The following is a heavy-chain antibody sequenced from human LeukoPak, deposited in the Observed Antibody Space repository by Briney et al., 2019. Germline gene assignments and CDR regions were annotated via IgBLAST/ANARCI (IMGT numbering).Heavy chain of an antibody. V-gene: IGHV3-11*06. CDR2: ITSSSSYT. CDR1: GXTFSDYY. CDR3: ARRSVAGSYFDY. J-gene: IGHJ4*02. D-gene: IGHD6-19*01. Sequence: KPGGSLRLSCAASGXTFSDYYMGWIRQAPGKGLEWVSYITSSSSYTNYADSVKGRFTISRDNAKNSLYLQMNSLRAEDTAVYYCARRSVAGSYFDYWGQGTLVTVSS.